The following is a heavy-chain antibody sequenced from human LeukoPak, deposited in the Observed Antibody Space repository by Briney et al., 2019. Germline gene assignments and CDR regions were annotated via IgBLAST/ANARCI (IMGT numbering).Heavy chain of an antibody. Sequence: GGSLRLSCAASGFTFSSYWMSWVRQAPGKGLEPVANIKQDGSEKYYVDSVKGRFTISRDNTKNSVYLQMNSLRAEDTAVYYCASGGSGKYYYMDVWGKGTTVTVSS. CDR2: IKQDGSEK. V-gene: IGHV3-7*01. D-gene: IGHD3-10*01. CDR1: GFTFSSYW. J-gene: IGHJ6*03. CDR3: ASGGSGKYYYMDV.